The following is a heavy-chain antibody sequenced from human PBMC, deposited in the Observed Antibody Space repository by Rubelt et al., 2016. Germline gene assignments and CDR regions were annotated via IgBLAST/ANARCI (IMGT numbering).Heavy chain of an antibody. Sequence: QVQLQQWGAGLLKPSETLSLTCAVYGGSFSGYYWTWIRQPPGKGLEWIGEINQSGSTNYNPSLKSRATVSVDTSKKQISRKRSSVTAADTAVYYCAKYYGSESYSIDYWGQGTLVTVSS. J-gene: IGHJ4*02. CDR2: INQSGST. D-gene: IGHD3-10*01. V-gene: IGHV4-34*01. CDR1: GGSFSGYY. CDR3: AKYYGSESYSIDY.